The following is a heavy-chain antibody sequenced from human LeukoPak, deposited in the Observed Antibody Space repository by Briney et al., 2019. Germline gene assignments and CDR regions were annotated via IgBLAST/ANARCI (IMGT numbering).Heavy chain of an antibody. J-gene: IGHJ4*02. Sequence: GGSLRLSCAASGFIFSTYGMSWVRQAPGKGLEWVSSISTSSSYIYYADSVKGRFTISRDNAKNSLYLQMNSLRAEDTAVYYCARFYAGVSYYVYWGQGTLVTVSS. CDR1: GFIFSTYG. V-gene: IGHV3-21*04. CDR3: ARFYAGVSYYVY. CDR2: ISTSSSYI. D-gene: IGHD2/OR15-2a*01.